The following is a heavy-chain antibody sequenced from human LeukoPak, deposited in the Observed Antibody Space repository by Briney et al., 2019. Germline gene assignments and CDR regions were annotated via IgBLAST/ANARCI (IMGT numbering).Heavy chain of an antibody. V-gene: IGHV7-4-1*02. Sequence: ASVKVSCKVSGYTLTELSMHWVRQAPGQGLEWMGWIHPSTGNPTYAQDFTGRFVFSLDTSVSTTYLQISSLKAEDTAVYYCARAYQRLGELSLPDYWGQGTLVTVSS. J-gene: IGHJ4*02. CDR1: GYTLTELS. CDR2: IHPSTGNP. CDR3: ARAYQRLGELSLPDY. D-gene: IGHD3-16*02.